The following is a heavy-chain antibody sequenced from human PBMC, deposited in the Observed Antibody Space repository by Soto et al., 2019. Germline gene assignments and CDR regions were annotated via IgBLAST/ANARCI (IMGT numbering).Heavy chain of an antibody. V-gene: IGHV3-7*03. J-gene: IGHJ4*02. CDR2: IRQDGTET. CDR1: GFTFSTYW. Sequence: EAQLVESGGGLVQPGGSLRLSCAASGFTFSTYWMNWVRQAPGMGLEWLAIIRQDGTETHYVDSVKGRFTISSDNTKNSLFLQMTNLRAEDTAVYYCVGGAGWELDYWGQGTLVTVSS. D-gene: IGHD1-26*01. CDR3: VGGAGWELDY.